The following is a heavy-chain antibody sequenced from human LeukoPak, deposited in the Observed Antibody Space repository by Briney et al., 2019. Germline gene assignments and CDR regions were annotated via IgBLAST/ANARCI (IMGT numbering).Heavy chain of an antibody. CDR2: INHSGST. D-gene: IGHD5-24*01. Sequence: PSETLSLTCAVYGGSFSGYYWSWIRQPPGKGLEWIGEINHSGSTYYNPSLKSRVTISVDTSKNQFSLKLSSVTAADTAVYYCARHNPPGDGYNPYDYWGQGTLVTVSS. CDR1: GGSFSGYY. V-gene: IGHV4-34*01. J-gene: IGHJ4*02. CDR3: ARHNPPGDGYNPYDY.